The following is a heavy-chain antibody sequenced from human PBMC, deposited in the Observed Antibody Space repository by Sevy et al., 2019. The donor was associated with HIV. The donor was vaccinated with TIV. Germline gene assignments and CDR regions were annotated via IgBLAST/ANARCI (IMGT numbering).Heavy chain of an antibody. J-gene: IGHJ6*02. CDR1: GYSFTNFD. Sequence: ASVKVSCKAAGYSFTNFDINWVRQATGQGLEWMGWMNPNNGNTHYAQKFQGRVTMTRSSSANTAYLELSSLTSEDTAIYYCARARFDYEFWSGSYFSRAPWGYKYYAMDVWGQGTTVTVSS. CDR2: MNPNNGNT. D-gene: IGHD3-3*01. V-gene: IGHV1-8*01. CDR3: ARARFDYEFWSGSYFSRAPWGYKYYAMDV.